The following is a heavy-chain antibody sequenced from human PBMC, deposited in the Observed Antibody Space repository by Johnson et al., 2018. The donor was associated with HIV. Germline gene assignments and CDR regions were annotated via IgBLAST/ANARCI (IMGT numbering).Heavy chain of an antibody. V-gene: IGHV3-15*01. CDR2: IKSKTDGGTT. D-gene: IGHD2-15*01. CDR1: GFTFSNAW. CDR3: ARECSGGSCYPLDHDAFDI. J-gene: IGHJ3*02. Sequence: VQLVESGGGLVQPGGSLRLSCAASGFTFSNAWMSWVRQAPGKGLEWVGRIKSKTDGGTTDYAAPVKGRFTIARDDSKNTLYLQMNSLRAEDTAVYYCARECSGGSCYPLDHDAFDIWGQGTMVTVSS.